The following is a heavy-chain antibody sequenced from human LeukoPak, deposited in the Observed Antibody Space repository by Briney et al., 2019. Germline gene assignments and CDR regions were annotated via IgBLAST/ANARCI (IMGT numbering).Heavy chain of an antibody. CDR2: IRYDGSNK. CDR3: AKGPNYYDSSGFGYY. V-gene: IGHV3-30*02. J-gene: IGHJ4*02. D-gene: IGHD3-22*01. CDR1: GFTFSSYG. Sequence: GGSLRLSCAASGFTFSSYGMHWVRQAPGKGLEWVAFIRYDGSNKYYADSVKGRFTISRDNSKNTLYLQMNSLRAEDTAVYYCAKGPNYYDSSGFGYYWGQGTPVTVSS.